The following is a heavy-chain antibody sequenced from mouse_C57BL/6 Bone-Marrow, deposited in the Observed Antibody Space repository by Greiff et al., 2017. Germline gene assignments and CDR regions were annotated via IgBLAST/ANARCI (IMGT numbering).Heavy chain of an antibody. CDR2: IDPANGTT. Sequence: EVKLVESVAELVRPGASVTLSCTASGFNIKNTYMHWVKQRPEQGLEWLGRIDPANGTTKYAPNFPGKATIPADPSSNTAYLQLRSLTSEDTAIYYCARGSRGAWFAYWGQGTLVTVSA. CDR1: GFNIKNTY. CDR3: ARGSRGAWFAY. D-gene: IGHD1-1*01. V-gene: IGHV14-3*01. J-gene: IGHJ3*01.